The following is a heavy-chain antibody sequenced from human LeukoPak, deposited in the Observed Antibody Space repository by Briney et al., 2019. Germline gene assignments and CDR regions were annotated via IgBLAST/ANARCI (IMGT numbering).Heavy chain of an antibody. CDR3: ARDGLYSYEVGDAFDI. D-gene: IGHD5-18*01. V-gene: IGHV3-21*01. Sequence: PGGSLRLSCAASGFTFSSYSMNWVRQAPGKGLEWVSSISSSSSYIYYADSVKGRFTISRDNAKNSLYLQMNSLRAEDTAVYYCARDGLYSYEVGDAFDIWGQGTMVTVSS. CDR1: GFTFSSYS. J-gene: IGHJ3*02. CDR2: ISSSSSYI.